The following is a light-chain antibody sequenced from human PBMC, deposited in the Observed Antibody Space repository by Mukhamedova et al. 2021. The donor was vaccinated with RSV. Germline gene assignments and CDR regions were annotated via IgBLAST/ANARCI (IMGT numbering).Light chain of an antibody. V-gene: IGKV1-39*01. J-gene: IGKJ3*01. CDR3: QQSYNIPRT. Sequence: WYQRRVHGKAPKLLIYAASNLQSGVPSRFSGSGAGTDFALTISSPHPEDFATYYCQQSYNIPRTFGPGTKVEVK. CDR2: AAS.